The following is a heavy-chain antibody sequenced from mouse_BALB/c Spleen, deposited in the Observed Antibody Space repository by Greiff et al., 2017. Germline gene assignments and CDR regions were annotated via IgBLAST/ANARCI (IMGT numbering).Heavy chain of an antibody. CDR1: GYTFTSYW. Sequence: VQLQQSGAELAKPGASVKMSCKASGYTFTSYWLHWVKQRPGQGLEWIGYINPSTGYTEYNQKFKDKATLTADKSSSTAYMQLSSLTSEDSAVYYCARDTTVRDYWGQGTTLTVSS. V-gene: IGHV1-7*01. CDR2: INPSTGYT. J-gene: IGHJ2*01. CDR3: ARDTTVRDY. D-gene: IGHD1-1*01.